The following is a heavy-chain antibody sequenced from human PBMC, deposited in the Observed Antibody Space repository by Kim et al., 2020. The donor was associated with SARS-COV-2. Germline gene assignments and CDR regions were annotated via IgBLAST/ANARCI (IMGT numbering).Heavy chain of an antibody. CDR2: IWYDGSNK. Sequence: GGSLRLSCAASGFTFSSYGMHWVRQAPGKGLEWVAVIWYDGSNKYYADSVKGRFTISRDNSKNTLYLQMNSLRAEDTAVYYCARSYAGWELPGYWGQGTLVTVSS. CDR1: GFTFSSYG. V-gene: IGHV3-33*01. CDR3: ARSYAGWELPGY. J-gene: IGHJ4*02. D-gene: IGHD1-26*01.